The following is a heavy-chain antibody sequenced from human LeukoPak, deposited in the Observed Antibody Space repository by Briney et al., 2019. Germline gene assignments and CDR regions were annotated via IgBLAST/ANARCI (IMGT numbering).Heavy chain of an antibody. CDR2: IYYSGST. CDR1: GGSISSYY. D-gene: IGHD3-10*01. J-gene: IGHJ4*02. CDR3: PSWKGSYYGSGSEFDN. Sequence: SETLSLTCTVSGGSISSYYWSWIRQPPGKGLEWIGYIYYSGSTNYNPSLKSRVTISVDTPKNQFSLKLSSVTAADTAVYYCPSWKGSYYGSGSEFDNWGQGTLVTVSS. V-gene: IGHV4-59*01.